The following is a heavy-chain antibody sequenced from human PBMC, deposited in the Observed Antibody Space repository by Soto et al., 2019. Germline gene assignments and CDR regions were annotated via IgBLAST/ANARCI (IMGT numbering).Heavy chain of an antibody. CDR2: INPYSGGT. J-gene: IGHJ5*02. Sequence: QVQLVQSGAEVKKPGASVKVSCKASGYTFNGYFIHWVRQAPGQGLEWLGWINPYSGGTTYAQNLQASVTRTRYTSISTAYLGLNRLISDHTAGDYCARGKYWIGDSCYSGWLDPWGQGTLVTVAS. V-gene: IGHV1-2*02. CDR3: ARGKYWIGDSCYSGWLDP. D-gene: IGHD2-15*01. CDR1: GYTFNGYF.